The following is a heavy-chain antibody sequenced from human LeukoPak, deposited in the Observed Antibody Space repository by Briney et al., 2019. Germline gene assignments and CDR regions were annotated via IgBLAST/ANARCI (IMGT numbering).Heavy chain of an antibody. CDR2: INHSGNT. D-gene: IGHD3-10*01. V-gene: IGHV4-34*01. J-gene: IGHJ6*02. CDR1: GGSFSVYY. CDR3: ASGAMVRGVIIRRYGMDV. Sequence: ASETLSLTCAVYGGSFSVYYWSWIRQPPGKGLEWIGEINHSGNTNYNPSLKSRVTISVDTSKNQFSLKLSSVTAADTAVYYCASGAMVRGVIIRRYGMDVWGQGTTVTVSS.